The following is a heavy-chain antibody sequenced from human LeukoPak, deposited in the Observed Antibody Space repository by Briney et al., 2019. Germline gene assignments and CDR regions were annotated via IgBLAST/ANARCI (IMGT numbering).Heavy chain of an antibody. J-gene: IGHJ5*02. Sequence: PGGSLRLSCAASGFTFSSNYMSWVRQAPGKGLEWVSVIYSGGSTYYADSVKGRFTISRDKSKNTLYLQMNSLRAEDTAVYYGARDDAERRFDPWGQGTLVTVSS. CDR2: IYSGGST. V-gene: IGHV3-53*01. CDR1: GFTFSSNY. CDR3: ARDDAERRFDP. D-gene: IGHD6-25*01.